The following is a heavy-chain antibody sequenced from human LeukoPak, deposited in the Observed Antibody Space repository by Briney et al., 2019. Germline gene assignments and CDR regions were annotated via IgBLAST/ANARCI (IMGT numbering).Heavy chain of an antibody. Sequence: VASVKVSCKASGYTFTSYYMHWVRQAPGQGLEWMGRINPNSGGTNYAQKFQGRVTMTRDTSISTAYMELSRLRSDDTAVYYCARGSGYSYGYHDAFDIWGQGTMVTVSS. CDR3: ARGSGYSYGYHDAFDI. V-gene: IGHV1-2*06. D-gene: IGHD5-18*01. J-gene: IGHJ3*02. CDR2: INPNSGGT. CDR1: GYTFTSYY.